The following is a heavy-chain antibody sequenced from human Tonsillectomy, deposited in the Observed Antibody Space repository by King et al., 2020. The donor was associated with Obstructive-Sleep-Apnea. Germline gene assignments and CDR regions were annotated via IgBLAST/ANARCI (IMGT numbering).Heavy chain of an antibody. V-gene: IGHV4-39*07. CDR2: ICYSGST. CDR3: ARGPSLGEESDY. D-gene: IGHD3-16*02. CDR1: GGSISTSFY. J-gene: IGHJ4*02. Sequence: QLQESGPGLVKPSGTLSLTCTVSGGSISTSFYCTWIRQPPGKGLQWIATICYSGSTYYNASLKSRVTTSVDTSKNQFSLKLSSVTAADTAMYYCARGPSLGEESDYWGQGILVTVSS.